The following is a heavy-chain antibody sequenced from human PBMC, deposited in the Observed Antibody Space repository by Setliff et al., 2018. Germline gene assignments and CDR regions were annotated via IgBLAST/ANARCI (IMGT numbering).Heavy chain of an antibody. J-gene: IGHJ5*02. Sequence: ASVKVSCKASGYTFTSYSMHWVRQAPGQSLEWMGWINAGNGSTKYSQKFQGRVTITRDTSASTAYMELSSLRSEDTAVYFCAGVLRDYYGSGSYYNWFDPWGQGTLVTVS. D-gene: IGHD3-10*01. CDR3: AGVLRDYYGSGSYYNWFDP. CDR2: INAGNGST. V-gene: IGHV1-3*01. CDR1: GYTFTSYS.